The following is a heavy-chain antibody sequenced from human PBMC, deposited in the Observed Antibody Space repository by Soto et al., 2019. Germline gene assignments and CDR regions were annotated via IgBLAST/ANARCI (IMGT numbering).Heavy chain of an antibody. CDR2: IYPGDSDT. V-gene: IGHV5-51*01. Sequence: GESLKISCKGSGYSFTSYWIGWVRQMPGKGLEWMGIIYPGDSDTRYSPSFQGQVTISADKSISTAYLQWSSLKASDTAMYYCARNPPIGDFWSGYFIQGYYGMDVWGQGTTVTVSS. D-gene: IGHD3-3*01. J-gene: IGHJ6*02. CDR3: ARNPPIGDFWSGYFIQGYYGMDV. CDR1: GYSFTSYW.